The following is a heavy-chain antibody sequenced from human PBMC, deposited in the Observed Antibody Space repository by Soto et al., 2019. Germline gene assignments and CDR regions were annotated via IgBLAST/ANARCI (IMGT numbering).Heavy chain of an antibody. D-gene: IGHD3-9*01. CDR2: IYYSGST. CDR3: ARGLRYFDWLAFDY. J-gene: IGHJ4*02. CDR1: AGSISSYY. Sequence: PPETLSLTCTVSAGSISSYYWSWIRQPPGKGLEWIGYIYYSGSTNYNPSLKSRVTISVDTSKNQFSLKLSYVTAADTAVYYCARGLRYFDWLAFDYWGQGTLVIVSS. V-gene: IGHV4-59*01.